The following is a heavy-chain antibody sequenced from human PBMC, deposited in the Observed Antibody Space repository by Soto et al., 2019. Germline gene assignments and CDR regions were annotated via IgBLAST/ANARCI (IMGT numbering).Heavy chain of an antibody. V-gene: IGHV4-30-2*01. Sequence: SETLSLTCAVSGGSISSGGYSWSWIRQPPGKGLEWIGYIYHSGSTYYNPSLKSRVTISVDRSKNQFSLKLSSVTAADTAVYYCARGLAMVTFDYWGQGTLVTVSS. CDR3: ARGLAMVTFDY. D-gene: IGHD5-18*01. CDR1: GGSISSGGYS. CDR2: IYHSGST. J-gene: IGHJ4*02.